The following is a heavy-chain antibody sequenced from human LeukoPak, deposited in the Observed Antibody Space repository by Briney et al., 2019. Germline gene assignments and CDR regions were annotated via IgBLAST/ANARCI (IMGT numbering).Heavy chain of an antibody. CDR3: VSPAGATSSDLSFDI. J-gene: IGHJ3*02. V-gene: IGHV5-51*01. Sequence: GESLKIYRKGSGYSFTTYWIGWVRQMPGTGLEWMGIIYPVNSETRYSPSFQGQVTISADKSISTAYLEWSSLKASDSAMYYCVSPAGATSSDLSFDIWGQGTGVTVSS. CDR2: IYPVNSET. D-gene: IGHD1-26*01. CDR1: GYSFTTYW.